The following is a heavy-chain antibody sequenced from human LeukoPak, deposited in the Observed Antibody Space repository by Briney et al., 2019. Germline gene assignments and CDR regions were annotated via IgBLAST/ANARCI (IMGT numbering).Heavy chain of an antibody. V-gene: IGHV1-2*02. CDR1: GYTFTDYY. CDR3: ARYSGYDWVYARY. J-gene: IGHJ4*02. CDR2: INPNSGGT. Sequence: ASVKVSCKASGYTFTDYYMHWVRQAPGQGLEWMGWINPNSGGTNYAQKFQGRVTMTRDTSIRTAYKELSGLRSDDTAVYYCARYSGYDWVYARYWGQGTLVTVSS. D-gene: IGHD5-12*01.